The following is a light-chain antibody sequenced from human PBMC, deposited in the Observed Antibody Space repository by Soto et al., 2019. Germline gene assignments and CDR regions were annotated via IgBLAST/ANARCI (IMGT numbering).Light chain of an antibody. J-gene: IGKJ1*01. V-gene: IGKV2-30*01. CDR3: LQGTHWPPWT. CDR2: KVS. Sequence: DVVMTQSPLSLPVTLGQPASISCRSNQSLLSSDGNTYLNWFHQRPGQSPRRLIYKVSKRDSVVPDKFSGSGSGTDFTLKISRVEAEDVGIYYCLQGTHWPPWTFGQGTKVEIK. CDR1: QSLLSSDGNTY.